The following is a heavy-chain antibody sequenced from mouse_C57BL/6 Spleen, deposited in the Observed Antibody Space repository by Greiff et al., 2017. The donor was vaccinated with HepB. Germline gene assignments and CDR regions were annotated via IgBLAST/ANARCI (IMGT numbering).Heavy chain of an antibody. Sequence: VQLQQSGPELVKPGASVKMSCKASGYTFTDYNMHWVKQSHGKSLEWIGYINPNNGGTSYNQKFKGKATLTVNKSSSTAYMELRSLTSEDSAVYYCARAYYGSSVCDYWGQGTTLTVSS. D-gene: IGHD1-1*01. CDR2: INPNNGGT. CDR3: ARAYYGSSVCDY. J-gene: IGHJ2*01. V-gene: IGHV1-22*01. CDR1: GYTFTDYN.